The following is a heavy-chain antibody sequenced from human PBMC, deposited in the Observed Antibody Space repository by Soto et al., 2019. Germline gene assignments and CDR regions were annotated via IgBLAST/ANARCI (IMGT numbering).Heavy chain of an antibody. CDR2: ISAYNGNT. V-gene: IGHV1-18*01. D-gene: IGHD2-8*01. CDR1: GYTFTSYG. J-gene: IGHJ5*02. CDR3: ARAGYCTNGVCYSNRNWFDP. Sequence: ASVKVSCKASGYTFTSYGISWVRQAPGQGLEWMGWISAYNGNTNYAQKLQGRVTMTTDTSTSTAYMELRSLRSDDTAVYYCARAGYCTNGVCYSNRNWFDPWGQGTLVTVSS.